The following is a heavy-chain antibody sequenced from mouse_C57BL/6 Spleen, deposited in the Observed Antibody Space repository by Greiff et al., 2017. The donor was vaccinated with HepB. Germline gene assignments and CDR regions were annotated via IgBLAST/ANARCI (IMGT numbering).Heavy chain of an antibody. D-gene: IGHD1-1*01. J-gene: IGHJ3*01. CDR1: GYTFTSYW. CDR3: ARGYGSSLFAY. Sequence: VQLQESGAELVRPGSSVKLSCKASGYTFTSYWMDWVKQRPGQGLEWIGNIYPSDSETHYNQKFKDKATLTVDKSSSTAYMQLSSLTSEDSAVYYCARGYGSSLFAYWGQGTLVTVSA. CDR2: IYPSDSET. V-gene: IGHV1-61*01.